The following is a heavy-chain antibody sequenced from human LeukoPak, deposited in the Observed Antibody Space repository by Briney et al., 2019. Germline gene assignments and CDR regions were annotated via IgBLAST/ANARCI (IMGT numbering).Heavy chain of an antibody. Sequence: PSETLSLTCTVSGGSISSYYWNWIRQPPGKGLGWIGYIYYSGSTNYNPSLKSRVTISVDTSKNQFSLKLSSVTAADTAVYYCARAVAGHLDYWGQGTLVTVSS. D-gene: IGHD6-19*01. CDR2: IYYSGST. CDR1: GGSISSYY. J-gene: IGHJ4*02. V-gene: IGHV4-59*08. CDR3: ARAVAGHLDY.